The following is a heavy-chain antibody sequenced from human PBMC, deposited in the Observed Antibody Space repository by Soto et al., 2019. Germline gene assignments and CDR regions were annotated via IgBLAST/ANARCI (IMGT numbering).Heavy chain of an antibody. J-gene: IGHJ6*03. CDR3: AKDGGESLYYYYCMDV. Sequence: EVQLVESGGGLVQPGRSLRLSCAASGFTFDDYAMHWVRQAPGKGLEWVSGISWDSGSIAYADSVKGRFTISRDNAKNSLYLQMNSLRAEDTAFYYCAKDGGESLYYYYCMDVWGKGTTVTVSS. D-gene: IGHD3-16*01. CDR1: GFTFDDYA. V-gene: IGHV3-9*01. CDR2: ISWDSGSI.